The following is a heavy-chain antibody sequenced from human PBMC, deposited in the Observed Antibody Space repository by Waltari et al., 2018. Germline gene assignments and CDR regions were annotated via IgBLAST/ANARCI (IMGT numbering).Heavy chain of an antibody. Sequence: QVQLQQWGAGLLKPSETLSPTCAVYGGSFRGYYWSWIRQPPGKGLEWIGKTTDSERTKYNPSLKSRISISVDTSKNQFSLTVFSVTAADAAVYYCARGDGTGKYGYWGQGTRVTVSS. CDR1: GGSFRGYY. J-gene: IGHJ4*02. CDR3: ARGDGTGKYGY. CDR2: TTDSERT. V-gene: IGHV4-34*02. D-gene: IGHD1-1*01.